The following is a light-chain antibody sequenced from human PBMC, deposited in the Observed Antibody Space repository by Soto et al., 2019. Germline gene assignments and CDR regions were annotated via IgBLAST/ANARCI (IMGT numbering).Light chain of an antibody. Sequence: DIQMTQSPSSLSASLGVRVTITFRASQSITNWLAWYQLKPGKAPKLLIHEASNLHSGVSSRFTGSGSGTDFTLTITSLQPEDFATYYCQQYKSYWTLGQGTEVDI. V-gene: IGKV1-5*03. CDR3: QQYKSYWT. CDR1: QSITNW. CDR2: EAS. J-gene: IGKJ1*01.